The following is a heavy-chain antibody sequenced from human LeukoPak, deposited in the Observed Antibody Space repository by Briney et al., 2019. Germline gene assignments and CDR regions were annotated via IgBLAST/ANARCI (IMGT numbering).Heavy chain of an antibody. J-gene: IGHJ4*02. Sequence: ASVKVSCKVSGYILLELSMHWVRQAPGKGLEWMGGFDPEDGVKIYAQKFQGRVSMTEDTSTNTAYMELSSLRSEDTAVYYCATVPSLDCWGQGTLVTVSS. CDR2: FDPEDGVK. V-gene: IGHV1-24*01. CDR1: GYILLELS. CDR3: ATVPSLDC.